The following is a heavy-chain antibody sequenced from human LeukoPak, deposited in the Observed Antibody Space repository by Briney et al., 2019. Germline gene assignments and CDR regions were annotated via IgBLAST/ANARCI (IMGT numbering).Heavy chain of an antibody. CDR2: THHSGGI. CDR3: ARHYYYYMDV. Sequence: PSETLSLTCAVSGGSFTNDNWWAWVRQPQGKGLEWIGETHHSGGINYNSSLKSRLTISVDKSKDQFSLTLSSVTAADTAVYYCARHYYYYMDVWGKGTTVTVSS. V-gene: IGHV4-4*02. J-gene: IGHJ6*03. CDR1: GGSFTNDNW.